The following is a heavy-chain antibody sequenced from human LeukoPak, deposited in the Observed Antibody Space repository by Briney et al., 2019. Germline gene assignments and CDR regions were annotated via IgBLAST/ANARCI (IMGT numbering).Heavy chain of an antibody. V-gene: IGHV1-18*01. J-gene: IGHJ4*02. Sequence: GASVKVSCKASGYTFTTYGISWVRQAPGQGLEWMGYIITYNGNTNDAQKLQGRVNMPTDTSTSTAYMELRSLRSDDTAVYYCARGTHYYDSSGYYYQKQYSGSYSFDYWGQGTLVTVSS. CDR1: GYTFTTYG. D-gene: IGHD3-22*01. CDR3: ARGTHYYDSSGYYYQKQYSGSYSFDY. CDR2: IITYNGNT.